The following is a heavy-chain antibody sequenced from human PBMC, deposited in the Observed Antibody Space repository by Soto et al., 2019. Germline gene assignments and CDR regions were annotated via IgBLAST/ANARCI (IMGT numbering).Heavy chain of an antibody. CDR3: ARVVMTTVPASYYYGMDV. J-gene: IGHJ6*02. D-gene: IGHD4-4*01. Sequence: QVQLVQSGAEVKKPGSSVTVSCKASGGTFSSYAISWVRQAPGQGLEWMGRIIPFIGTANYAQKCQGRVTITADETTSTAYMEMTSLRSEDTAVNYCARVVMTTVPASYYYGMDVWGQGTTVTVSS. V-gene: IGHV1-69*18. CDR2: IIPFIGTA. CDR1: GGTFSSYA.